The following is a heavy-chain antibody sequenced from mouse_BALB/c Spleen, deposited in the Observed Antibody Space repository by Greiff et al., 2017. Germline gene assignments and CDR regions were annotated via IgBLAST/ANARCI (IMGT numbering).Heavy chain of an antibody. Sequence: EVQLQESGAELVKPGASVKLSCTASGFNIKDTYMHWVKQRPEQGLEWIGRIDPANGNTKYDPKFQGKATITADTSSNTAYLQLSSLTSEDTAVYYCARVTRGAMDYWGQGTSVTVAS. CDR2: IDPANGNT. CDR3: ARVTRGAMDY. V-gene: IGHV14-3*02. J-gene: IGHJ4*01. CDR1: GFNIKDTY.